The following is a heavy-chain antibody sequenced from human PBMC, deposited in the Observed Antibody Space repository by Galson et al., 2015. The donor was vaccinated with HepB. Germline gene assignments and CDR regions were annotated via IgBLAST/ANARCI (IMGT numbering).Heavy chain of an antibody. J-gene: IGHJ4*02. D-gene: IGHD3-10*01. CDR1: GGTFRRHG. CDR2: IIPIIGTS. V-gene: IGHV1-69*13. Sequence: SVKVSCKASGGTFRRHGISWVRQAPGQGLEWMGGIIPIIGTSNYAQNFQGRVTITADEATSTAYMDLNSLRPEDTAVYFCARDPLTPTMARGVMTRDWYFEDWGQGTVVTVSS. CDR3: ARDPLTPTMARGVMTRDWYFED.